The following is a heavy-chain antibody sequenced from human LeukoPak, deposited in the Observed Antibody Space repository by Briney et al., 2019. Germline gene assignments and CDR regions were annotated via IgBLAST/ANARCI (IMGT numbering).Heavy chain of an antibody. V-gene: IGHV1-58*01. CDR1: GFTFTSSA. Sequence: SVKVSCKASGFTFTSSAVQWVRQARGQRLEWIGWIVVGSGNTNYAQKFQERVTITRDMSTSTAYMELSSLRSEDTAVYYCAAGPVQFSYGMDVWGQGTTVTVSS. CDR2: IVVGSGNT. D-gene: IGHD4-11*01. J-gene: IGHJ6*02. CDR3: AAGPVQFSYGMDV.